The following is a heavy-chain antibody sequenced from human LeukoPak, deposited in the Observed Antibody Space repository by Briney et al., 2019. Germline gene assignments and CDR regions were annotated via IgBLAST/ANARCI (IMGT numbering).Heavy chain of an antibody. Sequence: GGSLRLSCAAFGFTVSSNYMSWVRQAPGKGLEWVSVIYSGDSTYYADSVKGRFTISRDNSKNTLYLQMNSLRVEDTAVYYCARDRTGVYYFDYWGQGTLVTVSS. CDR1: GFTVSSNY. V-gene: IGHV3-53*01. D-gene: IGHD7-27*01. J-gene: IGHJ4*02. CDR2: IYSGDST. CDR3: ARDRTGVYYFDY.